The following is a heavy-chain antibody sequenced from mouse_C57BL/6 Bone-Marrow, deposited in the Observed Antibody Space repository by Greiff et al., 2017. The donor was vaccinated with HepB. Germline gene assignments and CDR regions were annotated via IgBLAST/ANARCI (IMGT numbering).Heavy chain of an antibody. J-gene: IGHJ2*01. V-gene: IGHV1-53*01. D-gene: IGHD1-1*01. CDR1: GYTFTSYW. CDR3: ARGITTGPYYLDY. CDR2: INPSNGGT. Sequence: VQLQQPGTELVKPGASVKLSCQASGYTFTSYWMHWVKQRPGQGLEWIGNINPSNGGTNSNEKFKSKATLTVDKSSSTAYMQRSSLTSEDSAVYYCARGITTGPYYLDYWGQGTTLTVSS.